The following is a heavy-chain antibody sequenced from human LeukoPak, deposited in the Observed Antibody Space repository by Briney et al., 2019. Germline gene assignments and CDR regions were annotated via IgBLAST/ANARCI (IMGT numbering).Heavy chain of an antibody. V-gene: IGHV4-61*09. J-gene: IGHJ4*02. CDR1: GGSISSGSYY. CDR2: IYHSGNT. D-gene: IGHD2-8*01. CDR3: ARVTSRLGVCDY. Sequence: SSETLSLTCTVSGGSISSGSYYWSWIRQPAGKGLEWIGNIYHSGNTYYKPSLKSRVTISVDTSKNQFSLKLSSVTAADTAVYYCARVTSRLGVCDYWGQGTLVTVSS.